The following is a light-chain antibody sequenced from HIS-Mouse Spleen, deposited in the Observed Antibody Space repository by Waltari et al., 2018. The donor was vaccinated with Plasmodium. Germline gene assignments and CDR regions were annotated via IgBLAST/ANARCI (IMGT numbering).Light chain of an antibody. Sequence: SYELTQPPSVSVSPGQTARIPCSGDALPKKYAYWYQQKSGPAPVLVIYEDSKRPSGVPERVPGSSPGTMATLTISGAQVEDEADYYCYSTDSSGNHRVFGGGTKLTVL. V-gene: IGLV3-10*01. CDR2: EDS. J-gene: IGLJ3*02. CDR3: YSTDSSGNHRV. CDR1: ALPKKY.